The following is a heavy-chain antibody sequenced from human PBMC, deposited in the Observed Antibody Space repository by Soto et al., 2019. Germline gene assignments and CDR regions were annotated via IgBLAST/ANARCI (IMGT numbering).Heavy chain of an antibody. CDR2: ISGSGRTT. CDR1: GFTFGSYA. J-gene: IGHJ6*04. CDR3: AKFRRLAYSYYAMDV. D-gene: IGHD5-12*01. V-gene: IGHV3-23*01. Sequence: EVQLLESGGALVQPGGSLRLSCAASGFTFGSYAMNWLRQAPGRGLECVSFISGSGRTTYYADSVKGRFTVSGDKFTNTVYLLMHSLSAEDTALYYCAKFRRLAYSYYAMDVWGKGTTVTVSS.